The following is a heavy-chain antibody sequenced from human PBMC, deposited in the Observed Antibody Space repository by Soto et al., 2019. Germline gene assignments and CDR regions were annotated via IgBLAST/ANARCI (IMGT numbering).Heavy chain of an antibody. CDR3: ARVMVRGDDGNWFDP. CDR2: IYYSGST. D-gene: IGHD3-10*01. CDR1: GGSVSSASYY. Sequence: SQTLSLTCTASGGSVSSASYYWSWIRQPPGKGLEWIGYIYYSGSTNYNPSLKSRVTISVDTSKNQFSLKLSSVTAADTAVYYCARVMVRGDDGNWFDPWGQGTLVTVSS. J-gene: IGHJ5*02. V-gene: IGHV4-61*01.